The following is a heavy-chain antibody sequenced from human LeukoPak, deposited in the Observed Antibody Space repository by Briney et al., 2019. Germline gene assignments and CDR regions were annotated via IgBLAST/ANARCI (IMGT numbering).Heavy chain of an antibody. CDR1: GGSISSGDYY. J-gene: IGHJ4*02. CDR2: IYYSGST. Sequence: SQTLSLTCTVSGGSISSGDYYWSWIRQPPGKGLEWIGYIYYSGSTYYNPSLKSRVTISADTSKNQFSLKLSSVTAADTAVYYCARGGFGIGNSEYYFDYWGQGTLVTVSS. V-gene: IGHV4-30-4*01. D-gene: IGHD4-23*01. CDR3: ARGGFGIGNSEYYFDY.